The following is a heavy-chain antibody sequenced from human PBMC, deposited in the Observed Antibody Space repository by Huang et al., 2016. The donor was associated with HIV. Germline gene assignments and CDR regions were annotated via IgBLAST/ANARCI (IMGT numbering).Heavy chain of an antibody. Sequence: QMQLQQRGAGLLKPSETLSLTCGVSGGSFTGNYLTWIRQAPGKGWEWIGEVNDSGATNYNPSLNGRVTISLDKSNRELSLNLRSVTAADTAVYYCARQWTILEWLLGLDVWGQGTTVIVSS. J-gene: IGHJ6*02. V-gene: IGHV4-34*02. CDR3: ARQWTILEWLLGLDV. CDR2: VNDSGAT. D-gene: IGHD3-3*01. CDR1: GGSFTGNY.